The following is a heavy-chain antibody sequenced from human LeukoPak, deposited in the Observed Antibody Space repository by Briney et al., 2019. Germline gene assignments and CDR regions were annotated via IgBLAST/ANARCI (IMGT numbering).Heavy chain of an antibody. CDR3: ARGPPFYMDV. CDR2: INQDGSDK. CDR1: GFTFSSSW. V-gene: IGHV3-7*01. J-gene: IGHJ6*03. Sequence: GGSLRLSCAASGFTFSSSWMSWVRQAPGKGLEWVANINQDGSDKYYVDSVEGRFTISRDNAKNSLYLQMNSLRADDTAVYYCARGPPFYMDVWGRGTTVTVSS.